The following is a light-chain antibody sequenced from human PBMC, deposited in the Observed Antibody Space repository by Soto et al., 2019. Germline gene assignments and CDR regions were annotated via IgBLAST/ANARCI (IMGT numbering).Light chain of an antibody. V-gene: IGLV2-14*01. J-gene: IGLJ1*01. CDR3: SSYTSSSNYV. CDR2: EVT. Sequence: QSALTQPASVSWSPGHSITIACTGTGSDVGGYDYVSWYQHHPGKAPKVMIYEVTNRPSGVSNRFSGSKSGNTASLTISGLLAEEEADYYCSSYTSSSNYVFGTGTKVTVL. CDR1: GSDVGGYDY.